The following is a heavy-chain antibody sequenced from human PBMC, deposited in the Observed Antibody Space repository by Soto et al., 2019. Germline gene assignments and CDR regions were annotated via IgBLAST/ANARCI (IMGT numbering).Heavy chain of an antibody. CDR1: AYTFSNYG. J-gene: IGHJ5*02. V-gene: IGHV1-18*01. CDR2: ISLYSDGT. Sequence: ASVKVSCKTSAYTFSNYGITWVRQAPGQPLEWLGWISLYSDGTSYAQKFRGRVSMTTDTSTTTAYMELRSLRSDDTAVYYCARVVPGAEAWFGPWGQGTLVTVSS. CDR3: ARVVPGAEAWFGP.